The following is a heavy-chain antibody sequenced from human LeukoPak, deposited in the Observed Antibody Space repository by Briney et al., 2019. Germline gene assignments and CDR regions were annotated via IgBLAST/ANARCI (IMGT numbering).Heavy chain of an antibody. CDR3: ARGGVGGYDYFDS. Sequence: KPSETLSLTCTVSGGSISSDDYYWSWIRQPPGKGLEWIGHITYSGSTDYSPSLRSQVTMSVDTSKNQFSLKLNSVTAAETAMYFCARGGVGGYDYFDSWGQGTLVAVSS. CDR1: GGSISSDDYY. V-gene: IGHV4-30-4*01. D-gene: IGHD5-12*01. CDR2: ITYSGST. J-gene: IGHJ4*02.